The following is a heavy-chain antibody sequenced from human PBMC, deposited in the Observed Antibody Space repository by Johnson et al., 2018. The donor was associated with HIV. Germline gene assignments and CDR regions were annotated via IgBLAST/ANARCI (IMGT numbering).Heavy chain of an antibody. D-gene: IGHD4-23*01. Sequence: QVQLVESGGGVVQPGRSLRLSCAASGFTFSSYGMHWVRQAPGKGLEWVAVISYDGSNKYYADSVKGRFPISRDNSKNTLYLQMNSLRAEDTAVYYCAKDSGVATLVTGAFDIWGQGTMVTVSS. CDR3: AKDSGVATLVTGAFDI. CDR2: ISYDGSNK. V-gene: IGHV3-30*18. J-gene: IGHJ3*02. CDR1: GFTFSSYG.